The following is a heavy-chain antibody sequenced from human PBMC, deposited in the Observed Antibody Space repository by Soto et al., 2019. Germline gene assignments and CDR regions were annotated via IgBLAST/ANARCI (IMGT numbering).Heavy chain of an antibody. J-gene: IGHJ4*02. CDR1: GYSFMKYG. CDR2: ISPYSGYT. V-gene: IGHV1-18*01. CDR3: SREASVLISGAQPSRFHS. D-gene: IGHD2-8*01. Sequence: ASVKVSCKGFGYSFMKYGINWVRQAPGQGLEWVGWISPYSGYTHSAQKFHGRLTLTTDTAASTAYMELRILRSADTALYYCSREASVLISGAQPSRFHSWGQGTLV.